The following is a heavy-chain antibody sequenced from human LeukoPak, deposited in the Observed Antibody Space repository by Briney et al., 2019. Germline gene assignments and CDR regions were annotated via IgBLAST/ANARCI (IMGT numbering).Heavy chain of an antibody. CDR2: ISSRGTTT. Sequence: GGSLRLSCLASGFTFRDYYMTWIRQAPGEGLEWISFISSRGTTTDYADSVKGRFTISRDNANSTLFLQMNSLRAEDTAVYYCARDRGSNNYFDQWGQGTLVTVSS. CDR1: GFTFRDYY. V-gene: IGHV3-11*01. J-gene: IGHJ4*02. CDR3: ARDRGSNNYFDQ. D-gene: IGHD2-2*01.